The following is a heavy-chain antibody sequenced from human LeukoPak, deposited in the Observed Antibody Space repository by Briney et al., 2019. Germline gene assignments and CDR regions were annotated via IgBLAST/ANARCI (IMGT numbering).Heavy chain of an antibody. CDR2: ISSGDNTI. Sequence: PGGSLRLSCAASGFTFSSYEMNWVRQAPGKGLEWVSYISSGDNTIYYADSVQGRFTISRDNAKNSLYLQMNSLRAEDTAVYYCAREGTAMVSFDYWGQGTLVTVSS. D-gene: IGHD5-18*01. CDR1: GFTFSSYE. V-gene: IGHV3-48*03. J-gene: IGHJ4*02. CDR3: AREGTAMVSFDY.